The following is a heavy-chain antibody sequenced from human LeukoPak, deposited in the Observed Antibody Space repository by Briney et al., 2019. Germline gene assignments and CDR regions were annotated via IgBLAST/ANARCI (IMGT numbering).Heavy chain of an antibody. J-gene: IGHJ4*02. CDR2: IRYDGSNK. Sequence: GGSLRLSCAASGFTFSSYGMHWVRQAPGKGLEWVAFIRYDGSNKYYADSVKGRFTISRDNSKNTLYLQVNSLRAEDTAVYYCARVPSLGELSPFDYWGQGTLVTVSS. V-gene: IGHV3-30*02. D-gene: IGHD3-16*02. CDR1: GFTFSSYG. CDR3: ARVPSLGELSPFDY.